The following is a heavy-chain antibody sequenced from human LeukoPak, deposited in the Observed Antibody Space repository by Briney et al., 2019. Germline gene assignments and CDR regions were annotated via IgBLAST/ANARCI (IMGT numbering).Heavy chain of an antibody. CDR1: GGSISSYY. D-gene: IGHD2-2*02. J-gene: IGHJ4*02. CDR2: IYYSGST. CDR3: ARHAEKKRGALVPAAIYY. V-gene: IGHV4-59*08. Sequence: SETLSLTCTVSGGSISSYYWSWIRQPPGKGLEWIGYIYYSGSTNYNPSLKSRVTISVDTSKNQFSLKLSSVTAADTAVYYCARHAEKKRGALVPAAIYYWGQGTLVTVSS.